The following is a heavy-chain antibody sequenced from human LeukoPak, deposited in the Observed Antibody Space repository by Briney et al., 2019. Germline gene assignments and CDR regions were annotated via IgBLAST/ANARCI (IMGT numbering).Heavy chain of an antibody. D-gene: IGHD6-19*01. CDR1: GFTFDDYA. CDR3: AKDGPYSSGWSPFDY. V-gene: IGHV3-9*01. CDR2: ISWNSGSI. J-gene: IGHJ4*02. Sequence: GRSLRLSCAASGFTFDDYAMHWVRHAPGKGLEWVSGISWNSGSIGYADSVKGRFTISRDNAKNSLYLQMNSLRAEDTALYYCAKDGPYSSGWSPFDYWGQGTLVTVCS.